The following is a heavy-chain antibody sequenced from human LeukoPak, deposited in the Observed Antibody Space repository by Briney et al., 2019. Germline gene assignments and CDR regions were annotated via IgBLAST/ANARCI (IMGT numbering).Heavy chain of an antibody. CDR1: GFTFSSYA. CDR3: AKPVYSSFDFDY. Sequence: SGGSLRLSCAASGFTFSSYAMSWVRQAPGKGLEWVSAISGSGGSTYYADSVKGRFTISRDNSKNTLYLQMNSLRAEDTAVYYCAKPVYSSFDFDYWGQGTLVTVSS. D-gene: IGHD6-6*01. V-gene: IGHV3-23*01. J-gene: IGHJ4*02. CDR2: ISGSGGST.